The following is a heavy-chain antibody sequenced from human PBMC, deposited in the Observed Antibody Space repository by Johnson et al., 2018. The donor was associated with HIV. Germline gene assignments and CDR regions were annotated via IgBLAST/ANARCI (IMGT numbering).Heavy chain of an antibody. CDR1: GFTFSSYA. J-gene: IGHJ3*02. CDR3: ARDPTRCCRQYQLLFSAFDI. V-gene: IGHV3-64*04. Sequence: QVQLVESGGGLVQPGGSLRLSCAASGFTFSSYAMHWVRQAPGKGLEYVSAICSNGGSNCDADSVKGRFTISRDNAKNSLYLKMNSLRVENTALYHCARDPTRCCRQYQLLFSAFDIWGQGTMVTVSS. CDR2: ICSNGGSN. D-gene: IGHD2-2*01.